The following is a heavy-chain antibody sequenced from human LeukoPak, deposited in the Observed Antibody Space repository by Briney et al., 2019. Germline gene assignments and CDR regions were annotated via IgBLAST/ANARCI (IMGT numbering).Heavy chain of an antibody. J-gene: IGHJ4*02. D-gene: IGHD4-17*01. V-gene: IGHV4-61*08. CDR2: IYYSGST. CDR1: GGSIISSAYY. CDR3: ARLDYGFYFDY. Sequence: PSETLSLTCTVSGGSIISSAYYWSWIRQPPGKGLEWIGYIYYSGSTNYNPSLKSRVTISVDTSKNQFSLKLSSVTAADTAVYYCARLDYGFYFDYWGQGTLVTVSS.